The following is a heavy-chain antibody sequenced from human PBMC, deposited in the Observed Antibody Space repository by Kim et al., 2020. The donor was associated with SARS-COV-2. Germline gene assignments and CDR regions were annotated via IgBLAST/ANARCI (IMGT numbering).Heavy chain of an antibody. Sequence: GRTNYNPPLKSRVTISLDTSKNQVSLKLSSVTAADTAVYYCARSGSGAIRWGQGTLVTVSS. D-gene: IGHD6-19*01. J-gene: IGHJ4*02. CDR3: ARSGSGAIR. V-gene: IGHV4-59*01. CDR2: GRT.